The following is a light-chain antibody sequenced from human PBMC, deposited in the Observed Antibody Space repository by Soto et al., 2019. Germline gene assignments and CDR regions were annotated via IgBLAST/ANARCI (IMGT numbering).Light chain of an antibody. CDR2: AAS. V-gene: IGKV1-5*01. Sequence: DILLIQSPATLSASVGDRITITWRASENSFKFLAWYQQRSGSAPNLLIYAASDLEKGVPSRFSGSGSVTVFTLTIDNRQPNASATYFCQHYHSQSITFGGGTQV. J-gene: IGKJ4*01. CDR3: QHYHSQSIT. CDR1: ENSFKF.